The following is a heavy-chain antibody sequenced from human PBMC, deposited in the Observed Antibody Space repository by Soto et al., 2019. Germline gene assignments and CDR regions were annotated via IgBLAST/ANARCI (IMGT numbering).Heavy chain of an antibody. CDR2: IIPIFGTI. J-gene: IGHJ3*02. CDR3: ARGGVILSAFFDAFDI. D-gene: IGHD2-15*01. CDR1: EDTFNSYT. V-gene: IGHV1-69*08. Sequence: QVQLVQSGAEVKKPGSSVKVSCTASEDTFNSYTVNWVRQAPGQGLEWMGRIIPIFGTIEYAQKFQGRVTITADKSTSTAYMELSSLRSEDTAVYYCARGGVILSAFFDAFDIWGQGTMVTASS.